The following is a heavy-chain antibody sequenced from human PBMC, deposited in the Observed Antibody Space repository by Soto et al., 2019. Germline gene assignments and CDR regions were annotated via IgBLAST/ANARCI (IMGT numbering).Heavy chain of an antibody. Sequence: SETLSLTCAVYGGSFSGYYWSWIRQPPGKGLEWIGEINHSGSTNYDPSLKSRVTISVDTSKNQFSLKPSSVTAADTAVYYCASRPSSVVVAAMRVWFDPWGQGTLVTVSS. J-gene: IGHJ5*02. D-gene: IGHD2-15*01. CDR1: GGSFSGYY. V-gene: IGHV4-34*01. CDR2: INHSGST. CDR3: ASRPSSVVVAAMRVWFDP.